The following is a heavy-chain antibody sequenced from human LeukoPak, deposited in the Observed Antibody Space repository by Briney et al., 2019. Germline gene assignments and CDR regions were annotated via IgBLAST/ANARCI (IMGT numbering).Heavy chain of an antibody. CDR2: INHSGST. CDR3: ARGLPGWGPLPPIDY. D-gene: IGHD1-26*01. V-gene: IGHV4-34*01. CDR1: GGSFSGYY. Sequence: PSETLSLTCAVYGGSFSGYYWGWIRQPPGKGLEWNGEINHSGSTNYNPSLKSRVTISVDTSKNQFSLKLSSVTAADTAVYYCARGLPGWGPLPPIDYWGQGTLVTVSS. J-gene: IGHJ4*02.